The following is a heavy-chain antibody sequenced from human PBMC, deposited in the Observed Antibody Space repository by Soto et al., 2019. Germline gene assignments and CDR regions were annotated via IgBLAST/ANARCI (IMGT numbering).Heavy chain of an antibody. CDR2: IYSGHTT. CDR1: GFIVSSNQ. V-gene: IGHV3-53*01. D-gene: IGHD3-3*01. CDR3: VRGPSDHKLRLVEWPYGDY. Sequence: EVQLVESGGGLIQPGGSLRLSCVASGFIVSSNQMSWFRQAPGKGLEWVSVIYSGHTTYYADYVEGRFTISRDDSKNTLYLQMNSLRVEDTAVYYCVRGPSDHKLRLVEWPYGDYWGQGALVTVSS. J-gene: IGHJ4*02.